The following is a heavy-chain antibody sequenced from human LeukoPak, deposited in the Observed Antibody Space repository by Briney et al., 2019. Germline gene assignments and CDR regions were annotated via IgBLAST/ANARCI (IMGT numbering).Heavy chain of an antibody. CDR2: IYTSGST. D-gene: IGHD2-21*02. CDR1: GGSISSGSYY. J-gene: IGHJ3*02. V-gene: IGHV4-61*02. CDR3: ASVAVTIAFDI. Sequence: SETLSLTCTVSGGSISSGSYYWSWIRQPAGKGLEWIGRIYTSGSTNYNPSLKSRVTISVDTSKNQFSLKLSSVTAADTAVYYCASVAVTIAFDIWGQGTMVTVSS.